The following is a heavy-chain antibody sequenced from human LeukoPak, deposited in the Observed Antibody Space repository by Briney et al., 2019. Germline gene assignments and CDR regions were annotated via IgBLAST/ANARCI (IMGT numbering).Heavy chain of an antibody. CDR2: IYYSGST. D-gene: IGHD2-21*02. CDR1: GVSISSGGYY. J-gene: IGHJ5*02. CDR3: ARDLKGGAYCGGDCYPGGFDP. Sequence: SQTLSLTCTVSGVSISSGGYYWSRIRQHPGKGLEWIGYIYYSGSTYYNPSLKSRVTISVDTSKNQFSLKLNSVTAADTAVYYCARDLKGGAYCGGDCYPGGFDPWGQGTLVTVSS. V-gene: IGHV4-31*03.